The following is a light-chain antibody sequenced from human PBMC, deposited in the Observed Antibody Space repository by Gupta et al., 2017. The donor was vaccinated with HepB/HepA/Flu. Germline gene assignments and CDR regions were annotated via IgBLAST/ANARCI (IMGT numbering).Light chain of an antibody. CDR1: QSVSSY. J-gene: IGKJ3*01. CDR2: DAS. CDR3: QQRSSWPPT. V-gene: IGKV3-11*01. Sequence: VLTQAPATLSLSPGERATLSCRASQSVSSYLAWYQQKPGQAPRLLIYDASNRATGIPARFSGSGSGTDFTLTISSLEPEDFAVYYCQQRSSWPPTFGPGTKVDIK.